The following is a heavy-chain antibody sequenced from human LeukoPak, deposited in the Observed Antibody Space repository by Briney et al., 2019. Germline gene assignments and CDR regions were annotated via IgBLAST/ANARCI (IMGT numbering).Heavy chain of an antibody. CDR1: GGSFSGYY. Sequence: SETLSLTCAVYGGSFSGYYWSWIRQPPGKGLEWIGEINHSGSTNYNPSLKSRVTISVDTSKNQFSLKLSSVTAADTAVYYCARAAESDDYDFWSGLPYYYYGMDVWGQGTTVTVSS. CDR3: ARAAESDDYDFWSGLPYYYYGMDV. CDR2: INHSGST. J-gene: IGHJ6*02. D-gene: IGHD3-3*01. V-gene: IGHV4-34*01.